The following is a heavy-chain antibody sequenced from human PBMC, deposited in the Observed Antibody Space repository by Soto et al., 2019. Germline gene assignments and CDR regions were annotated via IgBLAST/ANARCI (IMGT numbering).Heavy chain of an antibody. D-gene: IGHD6-13*01. CDR3: ARSLVDSSSWYGWGHWFDP. CDR1: GFTFSSYA. V-gene: IGHV3-30-3*01. Sequence: GGSLRLSCAASGFTFSSYAMHWVRQAPGKGLEWVAVISYDGSNKYYADSVKGRFTISRDNSKNTLYLQMNSLRAEDTAVYYCARSLVDSSSWYGWGHWFDPWSQGTLVTVSS. CDR2: ISYDGSNK. J-gene: IGHJ5*02.